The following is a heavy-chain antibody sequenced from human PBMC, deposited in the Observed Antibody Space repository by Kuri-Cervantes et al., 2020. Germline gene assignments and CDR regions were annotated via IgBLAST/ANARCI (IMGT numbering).Heavy chain of an antibody. CDR2: IRYDGRHD. CDR3: ASIFGGGGDIVVLPAALRGDY. Sequence: PGKGLEWVAFIRYDGRHDYNVDAEKGRFTISRDNSKNTLYLLMNSLRPDDTAVYYCASIFGGGGDIVVLPAALRGDYWGQGTLVTVSS. J-gene: IGHJ4*02. V-gene: IGHV3-30*02. D-gene: IGHD2-2*01.